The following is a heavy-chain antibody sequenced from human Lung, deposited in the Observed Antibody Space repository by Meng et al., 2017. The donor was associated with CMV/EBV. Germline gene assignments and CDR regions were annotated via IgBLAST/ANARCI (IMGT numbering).Heavy chain of an antibody. CDR3: ARAGAGTRYFDY. CDR2: TRNKVSGFTT. Sequence: ASGLTRSGDYMDWVCQAPGKGLEGVARTRNKVSGFTTEYAASVKGRFTISRDDSKNSLYLQMDSLKTEDTAVYHCARAGAGTRYFDYWGQGTLVTVSS. V-gene: IGHV3-72*01. J-gene: IGHJ4*02. D-gene: IGHD1-14*01. CDR1: GLTRSGDY.